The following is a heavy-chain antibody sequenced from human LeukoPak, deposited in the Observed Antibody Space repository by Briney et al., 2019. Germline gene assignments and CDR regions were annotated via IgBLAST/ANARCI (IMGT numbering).Heavy chain of an antibody. Sequence: SETLSLTCAVYGGSFSGYYWSWIRQPPGKGLEWIGEINHSGSTNYNPSLKSRGTISVDTSKNRFSLKLSSVTAADTAVYYCATDATMVRGAGYYWGQGTLVTVSS. J-gene: IGHJ4*02. V-gene: IGHV4-34*01. CDR3: ATDATMVRGAGYY. CDR1: GGSFSGYY. CDR2: INHSGST. D-gene: IGHD3-10*01.